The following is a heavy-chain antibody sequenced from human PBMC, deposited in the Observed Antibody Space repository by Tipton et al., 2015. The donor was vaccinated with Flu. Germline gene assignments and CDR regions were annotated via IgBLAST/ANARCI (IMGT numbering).Heavy chain of an antibody. V-gene: IGHV4-59*01. CDR3: ARRLSGDDAFDI. D-gene: IGHD3-10*01. CDR2: VYISGST. J-gene: IGHJ3*02. CDR1: GASMSGFY. Sequence: TLSLTCTVSGASMSGFYWSWIRQPPGGVLEWIGYVYISGSTFYNPSLKSRVTILLDTSMNQFSLKLSSVTAADTAIYYCARRLSGDDAFDIWGQGTMVTVSS.